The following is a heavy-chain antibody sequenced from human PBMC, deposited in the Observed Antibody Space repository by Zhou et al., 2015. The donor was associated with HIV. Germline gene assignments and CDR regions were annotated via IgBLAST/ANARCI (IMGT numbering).Heavy chain of an antibody. CDR3: VRDRGGATRPDWRYFDL. CDR2: IIPIFGTA. J-gene: IGHJ2*01. D-gene: IGHD1-26*01. Sequence: QVQLVQSGAEVKKSGSSVKVSCQTSGGTFGNFAINWVRQAPGQGLEWMGGIIPIFGTANYAQKFQGRVTITADKSTSTAYMDLRSLRLEDTAVYYCVRDRGGATRPDWRYFDLWGRGTLVTVSS. V-gene: IGHV1-69*06. CDR1: GGTFGNFA.